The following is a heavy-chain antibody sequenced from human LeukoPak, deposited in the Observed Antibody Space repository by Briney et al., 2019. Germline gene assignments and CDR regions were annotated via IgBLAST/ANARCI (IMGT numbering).Heavy chain of an antibody. CDR2: IYYSGST. D-gene: IGHD2-2*01. CDR3: ARDLEVPAASRNYYYGMDV. J-gene: IGHJ6*02. Sequence: SETLSLTCTVSGGSISSYYRSWIRQPPGKGLEWIGYIYYSGSTIYNPSLKSRVTISVDTSKNQFSLKLSSVTAADTAVYYCARDLEVPAASRNYYYGMDVWGQGTTVTVSS. CDR1: GGSISSYY. V-gene: IGHV4-59*01.